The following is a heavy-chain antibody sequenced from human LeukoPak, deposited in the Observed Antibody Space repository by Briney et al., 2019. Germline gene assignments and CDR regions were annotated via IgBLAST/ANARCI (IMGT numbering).Heavy chain of an antibody. CDR2: IKQDGSEK. Sequence: PGGSLRLSCAASGFTFSNYWMSWVRQAPGKGLEWVANIKQDGSEKYYVDSVKGRFTISRDNAKNSLYLQMSSLRAEDTAVYYCTRVEETATTAAIIRKYSYYYYYMDVWGKGNTVTVPS. D-gene: IGHD4-11*01. CDR1: GFTFSNYW. CDR3: TRVEETATTAAIIRKYSYYYYYMDV. J-gene: IGHJ6*03. V-gene: IGHV3-7*01.